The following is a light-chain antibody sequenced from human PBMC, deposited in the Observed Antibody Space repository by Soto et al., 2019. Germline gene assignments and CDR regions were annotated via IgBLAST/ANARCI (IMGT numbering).Light chain of an antibody. Sequence: QSALTQPASVSGSPGQSITISCTGTSSDVGGYNYVSWYQQHPVKAPKLMIYDVSNRPSGVSNRFSGSKSGNTASLTISGLQAEDEADYYCSSYTSSSTLAVVFGGGTQLTVL. CDR1: SSDVGGYNY. J-gene: IGLJ2*01. V-gene: IGLV2-14*01. CDR2: DVS. CDR3: SSYTSSSTLAVV.